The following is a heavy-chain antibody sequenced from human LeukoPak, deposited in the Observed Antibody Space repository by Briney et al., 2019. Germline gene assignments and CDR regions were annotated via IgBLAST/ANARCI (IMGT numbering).Heavy chain of an antibody. D-gene: IGHD3-22*01. V-gene: IGHV1-8*01. Sequence: GVSVKVSCKASGYTFTSYDINWVRQATGQGLEWMGWMNPNSGNTGYAQKFQGRVTMTRNTSISTAYMELSSLRSEDTAVYYCARAPTANYYDSSCYYLWGQGTLVTVS. J-gene: IGHJ5*02. CDR1: GYTFTSYD. CDR2: MNPNSGNT. CDR3: ARAPTANYYDSSCYYL.